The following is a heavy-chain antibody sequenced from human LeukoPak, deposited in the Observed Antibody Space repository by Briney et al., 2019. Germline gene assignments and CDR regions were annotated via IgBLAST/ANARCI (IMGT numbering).Heavy chain of an antibody. D-gene: IGHD3-22*01. Sequence: GGSLRLSCAASGFTFSSYAMSWVRQAPGKGLEWVSAISGSGGSTYYADSVRGRFTTSRDNAKNSLYLQMNSLRAEDTAVYYCARGCGLHLSPAPSYYDSRCRYFDAWGQGTLVTVSS. CDR2: ISGSGGST. V-gene: IGHV3-23*01. CDR3: ARGCGLHLSPAPSYYDSRCRYFDA. CDR1: GFTFSSYA. J-gene: IGHJ4*02.